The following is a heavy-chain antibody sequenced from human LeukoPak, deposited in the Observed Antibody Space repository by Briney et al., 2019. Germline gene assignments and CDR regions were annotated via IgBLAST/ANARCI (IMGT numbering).Heavy chain of an antibody. CDR2: INPKIGGT. D-gene: IGHD3-3*01. V-gene: IGHV1-2*02. CDR3: ARGPRITIFGVVMANDAFDI. Sequence: ASVKVSYKASRYTFTDYFMNWVRQAPGQGLEWMGWINPKIGGTVYAKKFQGRVTMTRDTSSSTAYMELSRLRFDDTVVYYCARGPRITIFGVVMANDAFDIWGQGTMVTVSS. CDR1: RYTFTDYF. J-gene: IGHJ3*02.